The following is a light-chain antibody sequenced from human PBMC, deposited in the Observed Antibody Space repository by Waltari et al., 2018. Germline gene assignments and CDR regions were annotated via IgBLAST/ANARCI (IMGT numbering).Light chain of an antibody. CDR3: QHYATSPEMYT. CDR2: AAS. V-gene: IGKV3-20*01. CDR1: QSVSSRH. Sequence: EIECTQSPGTLSLSPGERATLSCRASQSVSSRHLDWYQHGPGQAPRLLIIAASTRATGIPDRFSGSGSGTDFTLTISRLEPEDFAVYYCQHYATSPEMYTFGQGTKLEIK. J-gene: IGKJ2*01.